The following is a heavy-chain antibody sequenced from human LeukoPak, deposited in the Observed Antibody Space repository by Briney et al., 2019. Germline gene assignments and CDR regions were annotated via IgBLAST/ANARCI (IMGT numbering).Heavy chain of an antibody. CDR3: ARDDRSGY. Sequence: SETLSLTCAVSGGSFSGYYWSWIRQPPGKGLEWIGEINHSGSTNYNPSLKSRVTISVDTSKNQFSLKLSSVTAADTAVYYCARDDRSGYWGQGTLVTVSS. D-gene: IGHD1-1*01. CDR1: GGSFSGYY. CDR2: INHSGST. V-gene: IGHV4-34*01. J-gene: IGHJ4*02.